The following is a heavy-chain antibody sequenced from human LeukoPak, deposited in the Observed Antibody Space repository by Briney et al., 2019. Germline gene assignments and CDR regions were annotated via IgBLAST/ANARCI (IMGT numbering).Heavy chain of an antibody. J-gene: IGHJ4*02. CDR1: GGTFSSYA. CDR2: IIPIFGTA. Sequence: SVKVSCKASGGTFSSYAISWVRQAPGQGLEWMGGIIPIFGTANYAQKFQGRVTITADESTSTAYMELSRLRSDDTAVYYCARGNPGTGDFDYWGQGTLVTVSS. V-gene: IGHV1-69*13. CDR3: ARGNPGTGDFDY. D-gene: IGHD7-27*01.